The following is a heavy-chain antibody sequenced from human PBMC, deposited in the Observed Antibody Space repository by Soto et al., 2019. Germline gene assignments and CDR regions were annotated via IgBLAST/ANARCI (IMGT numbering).Heavy chain of an antibody. J-gene: IGHJ4*02. Sequence: QVQLQESGPGLVKPSETLSLTCTVSGGSVSSGSYYWSWIRQPPGKGLEWIGYIYYSGSTNYNPSLKSRVTISVDTSKNQFSLKLSSVTAADTAVYYCASGGYDYVWGSSLSFFDYWGQGTLVTVSS. CDR1: GGSVSSGSYY. V-gene: IGHV4-61*01. CDR2: IYYSGST. D-gene: IGHD3-16*01. CDR3: ASGGYDYVWGSSLSFFDY.